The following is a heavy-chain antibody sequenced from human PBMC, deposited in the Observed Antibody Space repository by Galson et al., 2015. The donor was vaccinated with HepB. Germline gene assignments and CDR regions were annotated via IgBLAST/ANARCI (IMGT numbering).Heavy chain of an antibody. CDR3: AKDRSRDGYNTPLWNYFDY. Sequence: SLRLSCAASGFTFSSYAMSWVRQAPGKGLEWVSAISGSGGSTYYADSVKGRFTISRDNSKNTLYLQMNSLRAEHTAVYYCAKDRSRDGYNTPLWNYFDYWGQGTLVTVSS. D-gene: IGHD5-24*01. CDR2: ISGSGGST. CDR1: GFTFSSYA. V-gene: IGHV3-23*01. J-gene: IGHJ4*02.